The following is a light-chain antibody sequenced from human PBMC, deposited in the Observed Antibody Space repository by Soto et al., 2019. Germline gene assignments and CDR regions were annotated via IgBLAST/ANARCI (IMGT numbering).Light chain of an antibody. V-gene: IGKV3-20*01. CDR3: QQYGSSPLT. J-gene: IGKJ4*01. CDR2: GAS. Sequence: EIVLTQSPGTLSLSPGERATLSCRASQSVSSSYLAWYQQKPGQAPRLLIYGASSRATGIPDRFSGSGSGTDFTLTISRLEPEDFAVYSCQQYGSSPLTVGGGTKVEIK. CDR1: QSVSSSY.